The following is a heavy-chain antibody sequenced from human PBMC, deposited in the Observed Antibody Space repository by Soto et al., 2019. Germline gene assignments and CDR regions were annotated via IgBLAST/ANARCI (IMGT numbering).Heavy chain of an antibody. D-gene: IGHD2-8*01. Sequence: QLQLQESGPGLVKPSETLSLTCSVSGGSIITTDYYWAWIRQPPGRELEWIGSISNTGTTFYNPSLTTRVSISVDPSKSQFSLMLTSVTASDTAVYYCARHRREGSTLMVTGWFDPWGQGTLVNVSS. CDR3: ARHRREGSTLMVTGWFDP. CDR1: GGSIITTDYY. CDR2: ISNTGTT. J-gene: IGHJ5*02. V-gene: IGHV4-39*01.